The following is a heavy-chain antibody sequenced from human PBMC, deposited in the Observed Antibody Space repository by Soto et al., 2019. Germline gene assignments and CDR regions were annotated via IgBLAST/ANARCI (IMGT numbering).Heavy chain of an antibody. CDR2: ISAYNGNT. CDR1: GYTFTSYG. Sequence: QVQLVQSGAEVKKPGASVKVSCKASGYTFTSYGISWVRQAPGQGLEWMGWISAYNGNTNYAQKLQGRVTMTTDTSTSTAHMELRSLRSDDTAVYYCARNDDVSRFLEWLGWEAKHAFDYWGQGTLVTVSS. D-gene: IGHD3-3*01. CDR3: ARNDDVSRFLEWLGWEAKHAFDY. J-gene: IGHJ4*02. V-gene: IGHV1-18*01.